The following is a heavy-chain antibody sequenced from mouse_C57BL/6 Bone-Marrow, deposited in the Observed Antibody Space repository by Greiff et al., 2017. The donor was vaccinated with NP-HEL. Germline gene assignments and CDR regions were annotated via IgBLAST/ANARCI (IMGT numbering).Heavy chain of an antibody. J-gene: IGHJ4*01. D-gene: IGHD3-2*02. CDR3: VRGGQLRLLWYAMDY. Sequence: EVKLVESGGGLVQPKGSLKLSCAASGFTFNTYAMHWVRQAPGKGLEWVARIRSKSSNYATYYADSVKDRFTISRDDSQSMLYLQMNNLKTEDSAMYYCVRGGQLRLLWYAMDYWGQGTSVTVSS. CDR2: IRSKSSNYAT. CDR1: GFTFNTYA. V-gene: IGHV10-3*01.